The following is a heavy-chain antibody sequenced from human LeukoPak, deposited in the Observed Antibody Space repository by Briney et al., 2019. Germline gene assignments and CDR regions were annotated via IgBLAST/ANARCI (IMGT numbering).Heavy chain of an antibody. CDR3: AKKYGPGNAFYDY. Sequence: GGSLRLSCAASGFSFSTYAMTWVRQAPGRGLEWVSAIDGSGRYIYYRDSVQGRFTNSRGNSKNTLFLQMNSLTAEDSAVYYCAKKYGPGNAFYDYWGQGVLVTVSS. V-gene: IGHV3-23*01. D-gene: IGHD3-10*01. CDR2: IDGSGRYI. CDR1: GFSFSTYA. J-gene: IGHJ4*02.